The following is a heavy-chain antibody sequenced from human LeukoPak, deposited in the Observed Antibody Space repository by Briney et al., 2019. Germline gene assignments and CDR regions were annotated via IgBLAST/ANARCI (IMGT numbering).Heavy chain of an antibody. D-gene: IGHD1-7*01. J-gene: IGHJ4*02. CDR2: IWYDGSNK. Sequence: GRSLRLSCAASGFSFSDFGMHWVRQAPGKGLEWMTIIWYDGSNKYYADSVKGRFTIPRDNSKNTLYLQMNSLRAEDTAVYYCARDGNYDRLDYWGQGTLVTVSS. CDR1: GFSFSDFG. V-gene: IGHV3-33*01. CDR3: ARDGNYDRLDY.